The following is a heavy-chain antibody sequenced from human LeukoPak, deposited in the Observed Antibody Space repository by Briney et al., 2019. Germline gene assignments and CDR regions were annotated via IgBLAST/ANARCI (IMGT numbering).Heavy chain of an antibody. CDR2: ISSSSGTI. CDR3: VRDRAGGNSVWFDP. D-gene: IGHD4-23*01. V-gene: IGHV3-48*02. Sequence: GGSLRLSCAASGFSFSRYSVDWVRQAPGKELEWSSFISSSSGTIYYADSVKGRFTISRDNAKNSLYLQMNSLRDEDTAVYYCVRDRAGGNSVWFDPWGQGTLVTVSS. J-gene: IGHJ5*02. CDR1: GFSFSRYS.